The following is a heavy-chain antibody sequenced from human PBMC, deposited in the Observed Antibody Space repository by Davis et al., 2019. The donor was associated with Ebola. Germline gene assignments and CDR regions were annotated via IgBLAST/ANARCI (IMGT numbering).Heavy chain of an antibody. CDR1: GFTFSSYA. CDR2: ISDDGSNK. D-gene: IGHD3-22*01. V-gene: IGHV3-30*18. CDR3: AKGIVVFYGLDV. Sequence: GESLKISCAASGFTFSSYAMSWVRQAPGKGLEWVAVISDDGSNKYYADSVKGRFTISRDNSKNTLYLQMNSLRAEDTAVYYCAKGIVVFYGLDVWGKGTTVTVSS. J-gene: IGHJ6*04.